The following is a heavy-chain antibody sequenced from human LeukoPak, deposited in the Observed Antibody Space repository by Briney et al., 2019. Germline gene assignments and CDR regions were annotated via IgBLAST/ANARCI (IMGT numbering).Heavy chain of an antibody. Sequence: PGGSLRLSCAASGFTFGTYWMHWARQVPGKGLVWVSRINTDGSTTNYGESVKGRFTISRDNSKSTLFLQMSGLRADDTAVYFCVKGQEFLEYIYDFWGQGTLVTVSS. CDR2: INTDGSTT. J-gene: IGHJ4*02. CDR1: GFTFGTYW. CDR3: VKGQEFLEYIYDF. D-gene: IGHD3-3*01. V-gene: IGHV3-74*01.